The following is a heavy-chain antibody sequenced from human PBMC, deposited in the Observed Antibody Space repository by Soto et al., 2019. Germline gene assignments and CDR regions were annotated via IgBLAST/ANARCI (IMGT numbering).Heavy chain of an antibody. Sequence: SETLSLTCAVSGGSISSSNWWSWVRQPPGKGLEWIGEIYHSGSTNYNPSLKSRVTISVDKSKNQFSLKLGSVTAADTAVYYCARARYYDSKSYYYYYGMDVWGQGTTVTVSS. J-gene: IGHJ6*02. V-gene: IGHV4-4*02. CDR2: IYHSGST. CDR3: ARARYYDSKSYYYYYGMDV. D-gene: IGHD3-22*01. CDR1: GGSISSSNW.